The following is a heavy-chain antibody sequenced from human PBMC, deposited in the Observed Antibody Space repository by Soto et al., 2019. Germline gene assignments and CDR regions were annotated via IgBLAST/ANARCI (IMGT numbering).Heavy chain of an antibody. V-gene: IGHV4-59*08. CDR1: GGSISSYY. CDR3: ARQPRNYGMDV. CDR2: IYYSGST. Sequence: QVQLQESGPGLVKPSETLSLTCTVSGGSISSYYWSWIRQPPGKGLEWIGYIYYSGSTNYNPSLTSRVTISVDTSKNQFSLKLSSVTAADTAVYYCARQPRNYGMDVWGQGTTVTVSS. D-gene: IGHD6-6*01. J-gene: IGHJ6*02.